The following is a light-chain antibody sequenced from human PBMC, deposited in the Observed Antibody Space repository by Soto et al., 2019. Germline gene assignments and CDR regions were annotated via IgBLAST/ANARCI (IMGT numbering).Light chain of an antibody. CDR3: QQYNNWPPP. CDR2: GAS. Sequence: EIVLTQSPDTLSLSPWERATLSCWSSQSVSSSYLAWYQQRPGQAPRLLIYGASTRATGIPARFSGSGSGTEFTLTISSLQSEDFAVYYCQQYNNWPPPFGQGTRLEIK. J-gene: IGKJ5*01. CDR1: QSVSSSY. V-gene: IGKV3-15*01.